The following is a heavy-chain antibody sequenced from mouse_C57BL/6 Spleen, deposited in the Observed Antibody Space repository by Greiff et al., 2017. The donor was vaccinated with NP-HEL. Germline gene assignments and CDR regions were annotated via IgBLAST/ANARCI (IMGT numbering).Heavy chain of an antibody. J-gene: IGHJ2*01. CDR1: GFTFSDYY. CDR3: ARDRRTYFDY. V-gene: IGHV5-16*01. CDR2: INYDGSST. Sequence: EVKVVESEGGLVQPGSSMKLSCTASGFTFSDYYMAWVRQVPEKGLEWVANINYDGSSTYYLDSLKSRFIISRDNAKNILYLQMSSLKSEDTATYYCARDRRTYFDYWGQGTTLTVSS.